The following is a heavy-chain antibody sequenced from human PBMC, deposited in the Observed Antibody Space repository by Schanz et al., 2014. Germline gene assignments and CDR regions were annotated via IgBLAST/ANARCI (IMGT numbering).Heavy chain of an antibody. J-gene: IGHJ2*01. D-gene: IGHD3-10*01. CDR1: GGSINNFY. CDR2: IYSSGIP. V-gene: IGHV4-59*08. Sequence: QVQLQESGPGLVKPSETLSLTCSVSGGSINNFYWGWIRQSPGKGLEWIGYIYSSGIPTYNPSLKSRVSLTAETTNTQFSLKLTSVTAGDAAVYYCARGGSAMIRGVMTASYWFFDLWGRGTLVTVSP. CDR3: ARGGSAMIRGVMTASYWFFDL.